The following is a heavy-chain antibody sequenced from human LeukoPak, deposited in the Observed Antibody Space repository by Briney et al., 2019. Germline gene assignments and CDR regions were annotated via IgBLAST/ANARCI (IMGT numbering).Heavy chain of an antibody. V-gene: IGHV1-69*13. J-gene: IGHJ6*02. Sequence: SVKVSCKASGYTFTSYYMHWVRQAPGQGLEWMGGIIPIFGTANYAQKFQGRVTITADESTSTAYMELSSLRSEDTAVYYCASLACSSTSCYWDYYYGMDVWGQGTTVTVSS. D-gene: IGHD2-2*01. CDR2: IIPIFGTA. CDR1: GYTFTSYY. CDR3: ASLACSSTSCYWDYYYGMDV.